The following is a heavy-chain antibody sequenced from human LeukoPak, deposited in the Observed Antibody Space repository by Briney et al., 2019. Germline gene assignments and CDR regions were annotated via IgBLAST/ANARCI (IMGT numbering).Heavy chain of an antibody. CDR1: GGSFSGYY. J-gene: IGHJ6*03. CDR3: AREWFPPLGYYYMDV. D-gene: IGHD3-10*01. CDR2: INHSGST. V-gene: IGHV4-34*01. Sequence: SETLSLTCAVYGGSFSGYYWSWIRQPPGKGLEWIGEINHSGSTNYNPSLKSRVTISVDTSKNQFSLKLSSVTAAGTAVYYCAREWFPPLGYYYMDVWGKGTTVTVSS.